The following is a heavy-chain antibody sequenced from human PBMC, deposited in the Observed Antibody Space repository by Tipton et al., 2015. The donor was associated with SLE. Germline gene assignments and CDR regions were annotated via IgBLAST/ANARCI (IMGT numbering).Heavy chain of an antibody. CDR1: GFDVSSNY. J-gene: IGHJ4*02. D-gene: IGHD1-7*01. V-gene: IGHV3-53*05. CDR3: ARAPSGRVVGTPTGHGY. Sequence: SLRLSCSASGFDVSSNYMTWVRQAPGKGLEWVSVIYSGEKKYYADSVKGRFTISRDNSNNTLYLQMNSLRPENTAVYYCARAPSGRVVGTPTGHGYWGQGTLVTVSS. CDR2: IYSGEKK.